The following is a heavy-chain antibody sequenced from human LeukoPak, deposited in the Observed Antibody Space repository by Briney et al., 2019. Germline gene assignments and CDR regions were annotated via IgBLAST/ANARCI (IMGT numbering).Heavy chain of an antibody. Sequence: SETLSLTCSVSGGSISTYYWSWVRQPPGKGLEWIGYIYYSGSTNYNPSLKSRVTISVDTSKNQFSLKLSSVTAADTAMYYCANIAPEIVAAEEPFDCWGQGTLVTVSS. CDR1: GGSISTYY. D-gene: IGHD6-13*01. V-gene: IGHV4-59*01. CDR2: IYYSGST. J-gene: IGHJ4*02. CDR3: ANIAPEIVAAEEPFDC.